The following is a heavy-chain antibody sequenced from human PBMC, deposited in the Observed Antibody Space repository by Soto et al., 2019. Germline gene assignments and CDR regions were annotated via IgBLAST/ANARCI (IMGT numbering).Heavy chain of an antibody. J-gene: IGHJ6*03. CDR1: GGSISSYY. CDR2: IYYSGST. CDR3: AREGQALDYYYYYYMDV. V-gene: IGHV4-59*01. Sequence: SETLSLTCTVSGGSISSYYWSWIRQPPGKGLEWIGYIYYSGSTNYNPSLKSRVTISVDTSKNQFSLKLSSVTAADTAVYYCAREGQALDYYYYYYMDVWGKGTTVTVSS.